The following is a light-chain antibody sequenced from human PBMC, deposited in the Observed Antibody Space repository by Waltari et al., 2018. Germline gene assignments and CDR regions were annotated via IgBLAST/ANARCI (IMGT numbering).Light chain of an antibody. CDR3: ATWDDSLSGPV. CDR1: ISDIGNNY. Sequence: QSVLTQPPSASGTPGQRVTISCSGTISDIGNNYVYWYQQLPGRAPELLIYRNNARPGGLPARFSGAKAGAAASLAISGVRYEDEADYYWATWDDSLSGPVFGGGTKLTVL. V-gene: IGLV1-47*01. CDR2: RNN. J-gene: IGLJ3*02.